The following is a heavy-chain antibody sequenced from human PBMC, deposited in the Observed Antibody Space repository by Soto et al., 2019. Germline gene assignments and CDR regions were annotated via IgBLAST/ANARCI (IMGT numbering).Heavy chain of an antibody. CDR1: GGSISNGDYY. Sequence: QVQLQESGPGLVKPSETLSLTCNVFGGSISNGDYYWSWISQPPGKGLQYIGYIYYGGNTNYNPSRKSRLTMSIDRSANHFSLTLTSVTAADTAVYYCARVSGHYYYGVDVWGQGTTVIVSS. V-gene: IGHV4-30-4*01. J-gene: IGHJ6*02. CDR3: ARVSGHYYYGVDV. CDR2: IYYGGNT.